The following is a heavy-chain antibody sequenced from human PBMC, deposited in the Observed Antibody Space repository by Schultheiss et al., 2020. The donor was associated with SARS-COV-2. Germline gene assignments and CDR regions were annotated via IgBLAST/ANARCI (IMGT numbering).Heavy chain of an antibody. J-gene: IGHJ4*02. CDR2: IYSGGST. D-gene: IGHD5-12*01. V-gene: IGHV3-53*04. CDR1: GFTVSSNY. Sequence: GGSLRLSCAASGFTVSSNYMSWVRQAPGKGLEWVSVIYSGGSTYYADSVKGRFTISRHNSKNTLYLQMNSLRAEDTAVYYCARELGYSGYDTFDYWGQGTLVTVSS. CDR3: ARELGYSGYDTFDY.